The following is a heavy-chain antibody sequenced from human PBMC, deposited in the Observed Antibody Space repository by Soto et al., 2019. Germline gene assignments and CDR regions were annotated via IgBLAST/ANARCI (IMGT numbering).Heavy chain of an antibody. CDR2: ISGSGGST. Sequence: GGSLRLSCAASGFTFSSYAMSWVRQAPGKGLEWVSAISGSGGSTYYADSVKGRFTISRDNSKNTLYLQMNSLRAEDMAVYYCARESVGYYDFWSGYYDAVDIWGQGTMVTVSS. J-gene: IGHJ3*02. D-gene: IGHD3-3*01. V-gene: IGHV3-23*01. CDR1: GFTFSSYA. CDR3: ARESVGYYDFWSGYYDAVDI.